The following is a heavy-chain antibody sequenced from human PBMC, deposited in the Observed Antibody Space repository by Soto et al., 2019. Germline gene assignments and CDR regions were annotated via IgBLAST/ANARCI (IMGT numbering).Heavy chain of an antibody. CDR2: IWYDGSNK. J-gene: IGHJ6*02. V-gene: IGHV3-33*01. CDR3: ARGPEATIYGMDV. D-gene: IGHD2-2*02. Sequence: GGSLRLSCAASGFTFSSYGMHWVRQAPGKGLEWVAVIWYDGSNKYYADSVKGRFTISRDNSKNTMYLQMNSLRAEDTAVYYCARGPEATIYGMDVWGQGTTVTVSS. CDR1: GFTFSSYG.